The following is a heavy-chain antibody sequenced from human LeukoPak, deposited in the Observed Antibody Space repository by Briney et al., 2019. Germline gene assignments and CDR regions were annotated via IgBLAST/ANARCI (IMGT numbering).Heavy chain of an antibody. CDR2: MSNGKT. D-gene: IGHD2-15*01. CDR3: VREAGYCAPVCVKTNWFDP. V-gene: IGHV3-23*01. Sequence: GGSLRLSCAASGFPFSSHAMSWVRQPPGKGLECVAAMSNGKTYYADSVRGRFAISRDDSTNTVYLHMNSLRDEDTALYHCVREAGYCAPVCVKTNWFDPWGQGTLVTVSS. CDR1: GFPFSSHA. J-gene: IGHJ5*02.